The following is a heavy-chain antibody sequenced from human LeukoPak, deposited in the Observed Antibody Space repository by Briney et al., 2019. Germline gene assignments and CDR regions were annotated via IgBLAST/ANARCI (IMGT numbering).Heavy chain of an antibody. J-gene: IGHJ4*02. CDR3: ASQRAGYYDFWSGYYPFDY. CDR2: IIPIFGTA. D-gene: IGHD3-3*01. Sequence: SVKVSCKASGGTFSSYAVSWVRQAPGQGLEWMGGIIPIFGTANYAQKFQGRVTITADESTSTAYMELSSLRSEDTAVYYCASQRAGYYDFWSGYYPFDYWGQGTLVTVSS. CDR1: GGTFSSYA. V-gene: IGHV1-69*13.